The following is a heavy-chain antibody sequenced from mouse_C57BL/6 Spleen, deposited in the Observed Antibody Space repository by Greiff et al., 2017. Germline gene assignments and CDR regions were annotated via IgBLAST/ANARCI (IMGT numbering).Heavy chain of an antibody. Sequence: VKLVESGAELARPGASVKLSCKASGYTFTSYGISWVKQRTGQGLEWIGEIYPRSGNTYYNEKFKGKATLTADKSSSTAYMELRSLTSEDAAVYFCAGRGYDYEYFDVWGTGTTVTVSS. D-gene: IGHD2-4*01. CDR1: GYTFTSYG. CDR3: AGRGYDYEYFDV. CDR2: IYPRSGNT. V-gene: IGHV1-81*01. J-gene: IGHJ1*03.